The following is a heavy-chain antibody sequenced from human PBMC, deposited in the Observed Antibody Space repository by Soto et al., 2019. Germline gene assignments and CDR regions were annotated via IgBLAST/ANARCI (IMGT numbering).Heavy chain of an antibody. Sequence: GGSLRLSCAASGFTFSSYAMSWVRQAPGKGLEWVSAISGSGGSTYYADSVKGRFTISRDNSKNTLYLQMNSLRAEDTAVYYCASPVGGMIVTDYWGQGTLVTVPS. V-gene: IGHV3-23*01. CDR1: GFTFSSYA. J-gene: IGHJ4*02. D-gene: IGHD3-22*01. CDR2: ISGSGGST. CDR3: ASPVGGMIVTDY.